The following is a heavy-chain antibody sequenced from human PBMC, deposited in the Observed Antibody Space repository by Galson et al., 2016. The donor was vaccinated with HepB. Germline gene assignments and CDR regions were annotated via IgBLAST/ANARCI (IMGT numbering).Heavy chain of an antibody. CDR3: ARGDSSYSGMDV. Sequence: SLRLSCAVSGFTFRSYDMHWVRQVTGKGLEWVAAIGSAGDTYYRGSVKGRFAISRENAKKSLFFQMNSLRAGDTAVYYCARGDSSYSGMDVWGQGTAVTVSS. V-gene: IGHV3-13*04. CDR2: IGSAGDT. CDR1: GFTFRSYD. J-gene: IGHJ6*02. D-gene: IGHD6-6*01.